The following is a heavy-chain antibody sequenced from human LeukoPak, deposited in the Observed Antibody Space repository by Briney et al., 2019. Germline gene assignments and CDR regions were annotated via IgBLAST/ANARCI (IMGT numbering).Heavy chain of an antibody. V-gene: IGHV3-20*04. CDR1: GFPFDDYV. CDR3: ARDFDPLVAAAGGGAFDI. CDR2: INWNGGST. J-gene: IGHJ3*02. D-gene: IGHD6-13*01. Sequence: GGSLRLSCAASGFPFDDYVMSWVRQAPGKGLEWVSCINWNGGSTGYADSMKGRFTISRDNAKNSLYLQMNSLRAEDTAFYYCARDFDPLVAAAGGGAFDIWGQGKMVTVSS.